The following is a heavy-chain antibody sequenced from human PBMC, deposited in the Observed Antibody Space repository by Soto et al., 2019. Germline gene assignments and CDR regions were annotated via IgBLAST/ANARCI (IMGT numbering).Heavy chain of an antibody. D-gene: IGHD3-3*01. CDR1: GFTFSGSV. CDR3: ARGVYDFWSGHPKGLDY. V-gene: IGHV3-73*01. J-gene: IGHJ4*02. CDR2: IRSKANSYAT. Sequence: GGSLRLSCVASGFTFSGSVMHWVRQASGKGLEWVGRIRSKANSYATAYAVPVKGRFTISRDDSRNTAYLQMNSLKTEDTAVYYCARGVYDFWSGHPKGLDYWGQGTVVTVSS.